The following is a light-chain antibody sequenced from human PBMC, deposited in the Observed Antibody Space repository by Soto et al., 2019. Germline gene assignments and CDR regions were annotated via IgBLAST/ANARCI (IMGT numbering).Light chain of an antibody. J-gene: IGLJ2*01. CDR2: SNN. Sequence: QSELTQPPSASGTPGQRVTISCSGTSSNIGSNTVNWYQQFPGTAPKLLIYSNNRRPSGVPDRFSGSKSGTSASLAISGLQSEDEADYYCAAWDDSLNGPVFGGGTKLTVL. V-gene: IGLV1-44*01. CDR1: SSNIGSNT. CDR3: AAWDDSLNGPV.